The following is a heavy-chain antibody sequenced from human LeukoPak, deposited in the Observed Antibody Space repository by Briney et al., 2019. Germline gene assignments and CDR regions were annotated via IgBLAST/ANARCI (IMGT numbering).Heavy chain of an antibody. CDR2: IYNSGSP. Sequence: SETLSLTCTVSVGSINTYYWSWIRQPPGKGLEWVGYIYNSGSPNYNPSLKSRVTISVDTSKNQFSLKLSSVTAADTAVYYCATPRDDNGRDDAFDIWGQGTMVTVSS. CDR1: VGSINTYY. D-gene: IGHD2-8*01. CDR3: ATPRDDNGRDDAFDI. V-gene: IGHV4-59*01. J-gene: IGHJ3*02.